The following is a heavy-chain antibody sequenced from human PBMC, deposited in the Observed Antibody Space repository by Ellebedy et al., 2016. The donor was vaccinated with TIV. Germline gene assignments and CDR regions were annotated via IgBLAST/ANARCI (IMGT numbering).Heavy chain of an antibody. CDR1: GYTFNGYG. CDR2: ISAYNGHT. D-gene: IGHD3-10*01. CDR3: ARTGAYTYGSGNPDH. J-gene: IGHJ4*02. V-gene: IGHV1-18*04. Sequence: AASVKVSCKASGYTFNGYGSCWVRQAPGQGLEWIGWISAYNGHTNYAKEVQGRVTMTIDKSRSTAYMELRSLRSDDTAVFYCARTGAYTYGSGNPDHWGQGTLVTVSS.